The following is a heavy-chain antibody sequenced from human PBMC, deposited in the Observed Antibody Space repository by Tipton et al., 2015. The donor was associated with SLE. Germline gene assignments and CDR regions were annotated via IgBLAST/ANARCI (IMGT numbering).Heavy chain of an antibody. Sequence: TLSLTCTVSGGSISSGSYYWSWIRQPAGKGLEWIGYIYTSGSTNYNPSLKSRVTISVDTSRNQFSLKLSSVTAADTAVYYCARGDSSGSSFQHWGQGTLVTVSS. J-gene: IGHJ1*01. D-gene: IGHD3-22*01. CDR2: IYTSGST. V-gene: IGHV4-61*09. CDR3: ARGDSSGSSFQH. CDR1: GGSISSGSYY.